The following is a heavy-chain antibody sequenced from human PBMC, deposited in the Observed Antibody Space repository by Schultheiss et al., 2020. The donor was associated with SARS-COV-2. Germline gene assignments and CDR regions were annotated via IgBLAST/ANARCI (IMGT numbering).Heavy chain of an antibody. CDR3: TTGYSRTPRYYDFWSGYPSYGMDV. CDR1: GFTFSASA. V-gene: IGHV3-73*01. CDR2: IRTKANNYAT. J-gene: IGHJ6*02. Sequence: GESLKISCAASGFTFSASAVHWVRQASGKGLEWVGRIRTKANNYATEFAASVKGRFTISRDDSKNTLYLQMNSLKTEDTAVYYCTTGYSRTPRYYDFWSGYPSYGMDVWGQGTTVTVSS. D-gene: IGHD3-3*01.